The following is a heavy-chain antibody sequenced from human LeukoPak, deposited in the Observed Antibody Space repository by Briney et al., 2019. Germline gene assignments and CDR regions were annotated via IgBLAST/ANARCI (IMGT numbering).Heavy chain of an antibody. CDR3: ARVGSLRYFDRSYYFDY. D-gene: IGHD3-9*01. CDR2: ISSSGSTI. V-gene: IGHV3-48*03. J-gene: IGHJ4*02. Sequence: GGSLRLTCAASGFTFSSYEMNWVRQAPGKGLEWVSYISSSGSTIYYADSVKGRFTISRDNATNPLYLQMNSLRAEDTAVYYCARVGSLRYFDRSYYFDYWGQGTLVTVSS. CDR1: GFTFSSYE.